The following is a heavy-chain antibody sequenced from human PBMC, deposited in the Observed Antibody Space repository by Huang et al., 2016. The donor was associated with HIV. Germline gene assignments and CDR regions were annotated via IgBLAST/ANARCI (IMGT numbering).Heavy chain of an antibody. J-gene: IGHJ4*02. CDR2: IDYSGTT. CDR1: GGSISTHY. V-gene: IGHV4-59*11. D-gene: IGHD3-3*01. Sequence: QVQLQESGPGLVKPSETLSLTCTVSGGSISTHYWSWIRQPPGKGLEWSGSIDYSGTTNYSPSRKIRVTLLRDTSKNQCSLRVNSVTAADTAMYYCARDHHDFWRGYRRMYFFDHWGQGTLVTVSS. CDR3: ARDHHDFWRGYRRMYFFDH.